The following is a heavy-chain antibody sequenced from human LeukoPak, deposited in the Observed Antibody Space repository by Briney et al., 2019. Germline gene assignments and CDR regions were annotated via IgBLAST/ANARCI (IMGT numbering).Heavy chain of an antibody. CDR3: ARGVGYCSTTTCWRHAFDI. D-gene: IGHD2-2*01. V-gene: IGHV1-69*13. CDR1: GGTFRNYA. Sequence: SVKVSCKASGGTFRNYAIGWVRQAPGQRLEWMGGSIPIFGTADYAQKFQGRVTITADESTSTAYMELSSLRSEDTAVYYCARGVGYCSTTTCWRHAFDIWGQGTMVTVSS. CDR2: SIPIFGTA. J-gene: IGHJ3*02.